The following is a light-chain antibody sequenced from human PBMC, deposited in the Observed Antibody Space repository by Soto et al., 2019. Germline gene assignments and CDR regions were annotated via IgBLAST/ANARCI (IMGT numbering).Light chain of an antibody. CDR1: QGISSY. Sequence: AIRMTQSTSSFSASTGDRVTITCRASQGISSYVAWYQQKPGKAPKLLIYAASTLQSGVPSSFIGSASGTDFCLTISCLQSEDFSTYYCQQYYSYPGTFGQGNKLEIK. CDR2: AAS. V-gene: IGKV1-8*01. J-gene: IGKJ2*01. CDR3: QQYYSYPGT.